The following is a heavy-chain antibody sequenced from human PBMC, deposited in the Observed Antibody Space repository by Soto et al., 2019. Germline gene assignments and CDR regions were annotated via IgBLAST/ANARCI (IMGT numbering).Heavy chain of an antibody. Sequence: ASVKVSCKASGGTFSSYAISWVRQAPGQGLEWMGGIIPIFGTANYAQKFQGRVTITADESTSTAYMELSSLRSEDTAVYYCARDNSSIAVAGTVNFDYWGQGTLVTVSS. CDR2: IIPIFGTA. V-gene: IGHV1-69*13. D-gene: IGHD6-19*01. J-gene: IGHJ4*02. CDR3: ARDNSSIAVAGTVNFDY. CDR1: GGTFSSYA.